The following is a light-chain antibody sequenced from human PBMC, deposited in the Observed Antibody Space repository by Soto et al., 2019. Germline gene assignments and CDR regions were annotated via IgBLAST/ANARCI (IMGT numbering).Light chain of an antibody. CDR3: GSFTTSRIWV. CDR2: GVN. J-gene: IGLJ3*02. CDR1: SNDIGDDKY. Sequence: QSALTQATSVSGSPGQSISISCTGTSNDIGDDKYVSWYQQQPGKGPNLLIYGVNSRPSGISNRFSGSKSGNTASLTISGLQVEDEAEYFCGSFTTSRIWVFGGGTKVTVL. V-gene: IGLV2-14*01.